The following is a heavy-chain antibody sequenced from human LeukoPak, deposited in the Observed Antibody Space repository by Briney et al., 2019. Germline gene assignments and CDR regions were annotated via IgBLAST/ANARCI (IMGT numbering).Heavy chain of an antibody. CDR1: GYTFTGYY. Sequence: ASVKVSCKASGYTFTGYYMHWVRQAPGQGLEWMGWINPNSGGTNYAQKFQGRVTMTEDTSTDTAYMELSSLRSEDTAVYYCATPNSRWELLYFQHWGQGTLVTVSS. CDR2: INPNSGGT. V-gene: IGHV1-2*02. CDR3: ATPNSRWELLYFQH. J-gene: IGHJ1*01. D-gene: IGHD1-26*01.